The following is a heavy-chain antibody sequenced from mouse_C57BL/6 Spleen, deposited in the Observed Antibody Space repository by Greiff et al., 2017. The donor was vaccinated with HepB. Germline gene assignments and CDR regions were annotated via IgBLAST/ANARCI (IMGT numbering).Heavy chain of an antibody. J-gene: IGHJ2*01. V-gene: IGHV1-26*01. D-gene: IGHD5-2*01. CDR1: GYTFTDYY. CDR3: AREDLLGYFDY. CDR2: INPNNGGT. Sequence: VQLQQSGPELVKPGASVKISCKASGYTFTDYYMNWVKQSHGKSLEWIGDINPNNGGTSYNQKFKGKATLTVDKSSSTAYMELRSLTSEDSAVYYCAREDLLGYFDYWGQGTTLTVSS.